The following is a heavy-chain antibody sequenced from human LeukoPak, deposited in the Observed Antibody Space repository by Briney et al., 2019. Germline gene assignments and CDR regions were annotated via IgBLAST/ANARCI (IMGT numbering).Heavy chain of an antibody. J-gene: IGHJ5*02. D-gene: IGHD3-9*01. CDR2: ISAYNGNT. CDR3: ARVRNVLRYFVGGVNWFDP. CDR1: GYTFTSYG. V-gene: IGHV1-18*01. Sequence: ASVKVSCKASGYTFTSYGISWVRQAPGQGLEWMGWISAYNGNTNYAQKLQGRVTMTTDTSTSTAYMELRSLRSDDTAVYYCARVRNVLRYFVGGVNWFDPWGQGTPVTVSS.